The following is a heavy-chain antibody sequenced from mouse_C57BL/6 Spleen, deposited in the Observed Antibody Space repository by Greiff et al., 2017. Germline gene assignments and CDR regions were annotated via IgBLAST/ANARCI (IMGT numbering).Heavy chain of an antibody. V-gene: IGHV1-80*01. J-gene: IGHJ4*01. Sequence: QVQLQQSGAELVKPGASVKISCKASGYAFSSYWMNWVKQRPGQGLEWIGQIYPGDGDTNYNGKFKGKATLTADKSSSTAYMQLSSLTSEDSAVYFCARNYYDYDAGAMDYWGQGTSVTVSS. CDR2: IYPGDGDT. CDR1: GYAFSSYW. CDR3: ARNYYDYDAGAMDY. D-gene: IGHD2-4*01.